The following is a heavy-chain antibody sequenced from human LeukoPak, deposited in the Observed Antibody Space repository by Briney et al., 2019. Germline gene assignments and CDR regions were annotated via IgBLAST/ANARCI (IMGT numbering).Heavy chain of an antibody. V-gene: IGHV3-48*03. Sequence: GGSLRLSCAASGFTFSSYEMNWVRQAPGKGLEWVSYISNSGRTMYYADSVKGRFTISRDNAKNSLYLQMNSLRPEDTAVYYCAKDDAWLQFGDWGRGTLVTVSS. D-gene: IGHD5-24*01. CDR2: ISNSGRTM. CDR1: GFTFSSYE. CDR3: AKDDAWLQFGD. J-gene: IGHJ4*02.